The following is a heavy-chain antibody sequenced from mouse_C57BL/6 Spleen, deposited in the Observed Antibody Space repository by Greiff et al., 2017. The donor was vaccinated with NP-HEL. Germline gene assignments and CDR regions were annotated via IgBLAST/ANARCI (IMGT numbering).Heavy chain of an antibody. D-gene: IGHD2-2*01. Sequence: QVQLQQPGAELVMPGASVKLSCKASGYTFTSYWMHWVKQRPGQGLEWIGEIDPSDSYTNYNQKFKGKSTLTVDKSSIPAYMQLSSLTSEDSAVYYCARWLRRYAMDYWGQGTSVTVSS. V-gene: IGHV1-69*01. CDR3: ARWLRRYAMDY. J-gene: IGHJ4*01. CDR2: IDPSDSYT. CDR1: GYTFTSYW.